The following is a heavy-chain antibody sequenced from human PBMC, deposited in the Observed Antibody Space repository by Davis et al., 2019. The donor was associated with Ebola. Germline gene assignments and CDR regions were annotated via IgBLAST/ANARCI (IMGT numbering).Heavy chain of an antibody. CDR1: GGSISSYY. D-gene: IGHD2-15*01. CDR3: ARDLGISALYGMDV. J-gene: IGHJ6*02. CDR2: IYYSGST. Sequence: SETLSLTCTVSGGSISSYYWSWIRQHPGKGLEWIGYIYYSGSTYYNPSLKSRVTISVDTSKNQFSLKLSSVTAADTAVYYCARDLGISALYGMDVWGQGTTVTVSS. V-gene: IGHV4-59*06.